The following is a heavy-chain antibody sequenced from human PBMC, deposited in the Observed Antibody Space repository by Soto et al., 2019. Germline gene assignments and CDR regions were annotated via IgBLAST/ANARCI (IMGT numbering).Heavy chain of an antibody. CDR3: AKGGYSSGWSLGYFDY. J-gene: IGHJ4*02. CDR1: GFTFDDYT. V-gene: IGHV3-43*01. Sequence: EVQLVESGGVVVQPGGSLRLSCAASGFTFDDYTMHWVRQAPGKGLEWVSLISWDGGSTYYADSVKGRFTISRDNSKNSLYLQMNSLRTEDTALYYCAKGGYSSGWSLGYFDYWGQGTLVTVSS. D-gene: IGHD6-19*01. CDR2: ISWDGGST.